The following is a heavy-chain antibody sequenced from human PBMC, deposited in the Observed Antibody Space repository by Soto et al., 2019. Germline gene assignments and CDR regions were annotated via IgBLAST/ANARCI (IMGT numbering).Heavy chain of an antibody. Sequence: ASVKVSCKASGGTFSSYAISWVRQAPGQGLEWMGIINPSGGSTSYAQKFQGRVTMTRDTSTSTVYMELSSLRSEDTAVYYCAREATLLPYYGSGSYSDYWGQGTLVTVSS. CDR1: GGTFSSYA. CDR2: INPSGGST. D-gene: IGHD3-10*01. CDR3: AREATLLPYYGSGSYSDY. J-gene: IGHJ4*02. V-gene: IGHV1-46*01.